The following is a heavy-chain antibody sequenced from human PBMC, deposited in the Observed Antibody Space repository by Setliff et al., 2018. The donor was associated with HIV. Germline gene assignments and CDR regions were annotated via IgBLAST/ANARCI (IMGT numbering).Heavy chain of an antibody. CDR3: ARHGLLWFGAGYNWFDP. D-gene: IGHD3-10*01. J-gene: IGHJ5*02. CDR2: IYYSGST. V-gene: IGHV4-39*01. CDR1: GGSISSSSYY. Sequence: PSETLSLTCTVSGGSISSSSYYWGWIRQPPGKGLEWIGSIYYSGSTYYNPSLKSRVTISVDTSKNQFSLKLSSVTAADTAVYYCARHGLLWFGAGYNWFDPWGQGTLGTVS.